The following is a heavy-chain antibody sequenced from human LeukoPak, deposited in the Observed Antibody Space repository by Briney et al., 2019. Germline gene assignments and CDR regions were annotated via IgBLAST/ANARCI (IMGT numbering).Heavy chain of an antibody. V-gene: IGHV3-30*02. CDR2: IRYDGSNK. CDR1: GFTFSSYG. Sequence: PGGSLRLSCAASGFTFSSYGMHWVRQAPGKGLEWVAFIRYDGSNKYYADSVKGRFTISRDNSKNTLYLQMNSLRAEDTAVYYCATSRGYSYGLDYWGQGTLVTVSS. CDR3: ATSRGYSYGLDY. D-gene: IGHD5-18*01. J-gene: IGHJ4*02.